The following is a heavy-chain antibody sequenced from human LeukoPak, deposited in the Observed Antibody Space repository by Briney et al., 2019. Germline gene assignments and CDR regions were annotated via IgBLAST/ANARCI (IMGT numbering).Heavy chain of an antibody. D-gene: IGHD6-19*01. V-gene: IGHV4-34*01. CDR3: ARRAGSGWPTFDY. Sequence: SETLSLTCAVYGGSFSGYYWSWIRQPPGKGLEWIGSIYHSGNNYYNPSLRSRVTISVDTSKNQFFLKVSSVTAADTAVYYCARRAGSGWPTFDYWGQGTLVTVSS. CDR1: GGSFSGYY. CDR2: IYHSGNN. J-gene: IGHJ4*02.